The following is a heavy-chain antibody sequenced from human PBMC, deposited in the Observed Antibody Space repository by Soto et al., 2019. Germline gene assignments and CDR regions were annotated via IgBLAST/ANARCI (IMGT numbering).Heavy chain of an antibody. CDR1: GFSLTTSGVG. CDR2: IYWDDDK. CDR3: AHRVLRTVFGLVTPTAIYFDF. Sequence: QITLKESGPTVVKPTETLTLTCTFSGFSLTTSGVGVGWVRQSPGKAPEWLALIYWDDDKRYSTSLNSRLIINKDTSKNQVVLTMANVDPADTAIYYCAHRVLRTVFGLVTPTAIYFDFWGPGTPVVVSS. V-gene: IGHV2-5*02. J-gene: IGHJ4*02. D-gene: IGHD3-3*01.